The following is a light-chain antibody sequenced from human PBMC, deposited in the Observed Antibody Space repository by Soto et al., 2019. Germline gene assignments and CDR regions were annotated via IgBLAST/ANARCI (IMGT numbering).Light chain of an antibody. Sequence: EIVMTQSPATLSVSPGERATLSCRASQSVSSNLAWYQQKPGQAPRLLIYGASTRATGIPARFSGSRSGTEFTLTISSLQSEDFAVYYCQQYNNWPPWTFGPGTNVDI. V-gene: IGKV3-15*01. CDR1: QSVSSN. CDR2: GAS. J-gene: IGKJ3*01. CDR3: QQYNNWPPWT.